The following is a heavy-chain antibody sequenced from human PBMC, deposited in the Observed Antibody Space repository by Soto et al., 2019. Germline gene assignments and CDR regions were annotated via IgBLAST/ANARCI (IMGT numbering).Heavy chain of an antibody. CDR2: ISSSGGST. J-gene: IGHJ3*02. D-gene: IGHD6-19*01. CDR1: GFTFSNYA. V-gene: IGHV3-23*01. CDR3: TASSGWYNAFDI. Sequence: GGSLRLSCAASGFTFSNYAMSWVRQAPGKGLEWVSAISSSGGSTYYADSVKGRFTISRDNSKNTLYLQMNSLRAEDTAVYYCTASSGWYNAFDIWGQGTMVTVSS.